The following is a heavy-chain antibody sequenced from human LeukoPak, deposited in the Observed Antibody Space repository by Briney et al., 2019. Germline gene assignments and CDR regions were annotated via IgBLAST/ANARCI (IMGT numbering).Heavy chain of an antibody. V-gene: IGHV3-23*01. CDR1: GFTFSSYA. J-gene: IGHJ4*02. CDR3: AREHDYYGSGSYFY. Sequence: PGGSLRLSCAASGFTFSSYAMSWVRQAPGKGLEWVSVISGSGGATYYADSVKGRFTISRDNAKNSLYLQMNSLRAEDTAVYYCAREHDYYGSGSYFYWGQGTLVTVSS. CDR2: ISGSGGAT. D-gene: IGHD3-10*01.